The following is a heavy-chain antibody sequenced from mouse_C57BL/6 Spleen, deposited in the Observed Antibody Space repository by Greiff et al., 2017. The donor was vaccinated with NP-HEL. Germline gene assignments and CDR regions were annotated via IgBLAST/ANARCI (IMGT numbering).Heavy chain of an antibody. CDR2: IYPGGGCT. Sequence: QVQLQQSGAELVRPGTSVKMSCKASGYTFTNYWIGWAKQRPGHGLEWIGDIYPGGGCTNYNEKFKGKATLTADKSSSTAYMQFSSLTSEDSAIYYCARLGGNYEGYAMDYWGQGTSVTVSS. V-gene: IGHV1-63*01. J-gene: IGHJ4*01. CDR3: ARLGGNYEGYAMDY. D-gene: IGHD2-1*01. CDR1: GYTFTNYW.